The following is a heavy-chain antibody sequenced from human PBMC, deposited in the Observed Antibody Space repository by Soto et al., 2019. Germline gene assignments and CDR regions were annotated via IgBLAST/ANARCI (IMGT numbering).Heavy chain of an antibody. V-gene: IGHV4-34*01. Sequence: ASETLSLTCAVYGGSFSGYYWSWIRQPPGKGLEWIGEINHSGSTNYNPSLKSRVTISVDTSKNQFSLKLSSVTAADTAVYYCARGLHSYGYPVDYWGQGTLVTVSS. CDR1: GGSFSGYY. J-gene: IGHJ4*02. D-gene: IGHD5-18*01. CDR2: INHSGST. CDR3: ARGLHSYGYPVDY.